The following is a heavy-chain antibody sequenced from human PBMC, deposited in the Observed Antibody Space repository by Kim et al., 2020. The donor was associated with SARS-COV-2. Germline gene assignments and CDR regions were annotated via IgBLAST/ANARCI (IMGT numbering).Heavy chain of an antibody. CDR3: ARRLNSTYFDY. Sequence: TNPNPALKGRVTKSVDTSKNQFSLKLSSVTAADTAVYYCARRLNSTYFDYWGQGTLVTVSS. V-gene: IGHV4-34*13. D-gene: IGHD2-2*01. CDR2: T. J-gene: IGHJ4*02.